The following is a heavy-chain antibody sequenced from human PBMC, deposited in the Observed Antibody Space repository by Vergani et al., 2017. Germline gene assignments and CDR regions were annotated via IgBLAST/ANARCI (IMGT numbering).Heavy chain of an antibody. CDR3: ARDTPGGGTSDTRNWFDP. CDR2: ISAYNGNT. CDR1: GYTFTSYG. D-gene: IGHD2-2*01. Sequence: QVQLVQSGAEVKKPGASVKVSCKASGYTFTSYGISWVRQAPGQGLEWMGWISAYNGNTNYAQKLQGRVTMTTDTYTSTAYMELRGLRSDDTAVYYCARDTPGGGTSDTRNWFDPWGQGTLVTVSS. V-gene: IGHV1-18*01. J-gene: IGHJ5*02.